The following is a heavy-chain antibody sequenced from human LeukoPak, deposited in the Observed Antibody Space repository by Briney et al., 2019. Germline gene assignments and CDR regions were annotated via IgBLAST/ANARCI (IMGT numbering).Heavy chain of an antibody. D-gene: IGHD6-13*01. Sequence: GGSLRLSCAASGFTFSSYGMHWFRQAPGKGLEWVAVIWYDGSNKYYADSVKGRFTISRDNSKNTLYLQMNSLRAEDTAVYYCARETIAAAGEDWFDPWGQGTLVTVSS. J-gene: IGHJ5*02. CDR1: GFTFSSYG. V-gene: IGHV3-33*01. CDR3: ARETIAAAGEDWFDP. CDR2: IWYDGSNK.